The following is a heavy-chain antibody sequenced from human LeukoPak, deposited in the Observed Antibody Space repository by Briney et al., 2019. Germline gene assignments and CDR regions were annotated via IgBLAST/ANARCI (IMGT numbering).Heavy chain of an antibody. CDR1: GYTFTSYD. CDR2: MNPNSGNT. CDR3: ARRPYKYYDILTGSYRSEFDY. Sequence: ASVKVSCKASGYTFTSYDINWVRQATGQGLEWLGWMNPNSGNTGYAQKFQGRVTMTRNTSISTAYMELSSLRSEDTAVYFCARRPYKYYDILTGSYRSEFDYWGQGTLVTVSS. J-gene: IGHJ4*02. D-gene: IGHD3-9*01. V-gene: IGHV1-8*01.